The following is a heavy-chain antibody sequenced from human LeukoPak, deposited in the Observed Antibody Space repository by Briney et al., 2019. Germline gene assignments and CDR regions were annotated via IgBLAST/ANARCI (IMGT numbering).Heavy chain of an antibody. J-gene: IGHJ4*02. V-gene: IGHV3-33*01. D-gene: IGHD3-9*01. CDR1: GFTFSSYG. Sequence: GGSLRLSCAASGFTFSSYGMHWARQAPGKGLEWVAVIWYDGSNKYYADSVKGRFTISRDNSKNTLYLQMNSLRAEDTAVYYCARDPDYDILTGYYNKPHFDYWGQGTLVTVSS. CDR2: IWYDGSNK. CDR3: ARDPDYDILTGYYNKPHFDY.